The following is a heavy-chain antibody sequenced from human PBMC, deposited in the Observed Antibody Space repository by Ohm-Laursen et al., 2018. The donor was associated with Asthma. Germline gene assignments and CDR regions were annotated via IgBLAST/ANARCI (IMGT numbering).Heavy chain of an antibody. CDR3: ASQPRYFYGLDV. V-gene: IGHV4-59*12. J-gene: IGHJ6*02. CDR2: IYYSGST. Sequence: SETLSLTCTVSGGSISSYYWSWIRQPPGKGLEWIGYIYYSGSTNYNPSLKSRVTISLDRPKNQFSLKLTSVTAADTAVYYCASQPRYFYGLDVWGQGTTVAVSS. CDR1: GGSISSYY.